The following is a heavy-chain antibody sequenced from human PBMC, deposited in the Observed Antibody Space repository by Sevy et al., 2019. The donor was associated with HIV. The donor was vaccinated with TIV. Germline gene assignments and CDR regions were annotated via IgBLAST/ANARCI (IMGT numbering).Heavy chain of an antibody. Sequence: GESLKISCAASGFAFYDYSMSWIRQAPGKGLEWVATLSFGCGKINYADSVKGRFTISRDNSKNSFYLQMDNLRVEDTALYYCAREGCTRPHDHWGQGTRVTVSS. CDR3: AREGCTRPHDH. V-gene: IGHV3-23*01. CDR2: LSFGCGKI. CDR1: GFAFYDYS. J-gene: IGHJ4*02. D-gene: IGHD2-8*01.